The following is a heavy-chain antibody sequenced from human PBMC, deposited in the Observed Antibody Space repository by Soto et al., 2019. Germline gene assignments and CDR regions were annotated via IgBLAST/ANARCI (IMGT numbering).Heavy chain of an antibody. D-gene: IGHD6-19*01. Sequence: EVQRLESGGGLVQPGGSLRLSCAASGFTFSSYAMSWVRQAPGKGLEWVSAISGSGGSTYYADSVKGRFTISRDNSKNTLYLQMNSLRAEDTAVYYCAKDSYSSGWVRANYWGQGTLVTVSS. CDR3: AKDSYSSGWVRANY. J-gene: IGHJ4*02. CDR1: GFTFSSYA. CDR2: ISGSGGST. V-gene: IGHV3-23*01.